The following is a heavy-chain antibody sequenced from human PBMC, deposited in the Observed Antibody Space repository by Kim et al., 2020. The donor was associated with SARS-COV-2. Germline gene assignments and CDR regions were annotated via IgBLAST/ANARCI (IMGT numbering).Heavy chain of an antibody. J-gene: IGHJ4*02. CDR3: ARGSTIY. V-gene: IGHV3-7*03. Sequence: GGSLRLSCAASGFTFSSYWMNWVRQAPGKGLEWVASLKQDGSQKYYVDSVKGRFTISRDNAKYSLYLQMNTLRVEDTAIYYCARGSTIYWGQGTLVTVSS. D-gene: IGHD5-12*01. CDR2: LKQDGSQK. CDR1: GFTFSSYW.